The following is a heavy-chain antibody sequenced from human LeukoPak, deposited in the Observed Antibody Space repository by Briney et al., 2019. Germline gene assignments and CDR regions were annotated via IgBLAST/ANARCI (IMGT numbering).Heavy chain of an antibody. Sequence: GGSPRLSCVASGFTFSSYWMTWARQGPGKGLESVANINLDGSGKYYLDSVKGRFTISRDNAKDSMYLQMNSLRAEDTAVYYCARINYGGPLDYWGPGTLVTVSS. V-gene: IGHV3-7*01. J-gene: IGHJ4*02. CDR2: INLDGSGK. CDR1: GFTFSSYW. CDR3: ARINYGGPLDY. D-gene: IGHD4-17*01.